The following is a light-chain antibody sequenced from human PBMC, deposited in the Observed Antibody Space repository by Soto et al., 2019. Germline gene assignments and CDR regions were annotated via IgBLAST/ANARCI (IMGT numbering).Light chain of an antibody. CDR1: SSNIGSNT. CDR3: AAWDDSLNGFYV. CDR2: NNN. V-gene: IGLV1-44*01. J-gene: IGLJ1*01. Sequence: QSVLTQPPSASGTPGQRVTISCSGSSSNIGSNTVNWYQQLPGTAPKLLIYNNNQRPSRVPDRISGSKSGTSASLAIGGLQSEDEADYYCAAWDDSLNGFYVFGTGTKLTVL.